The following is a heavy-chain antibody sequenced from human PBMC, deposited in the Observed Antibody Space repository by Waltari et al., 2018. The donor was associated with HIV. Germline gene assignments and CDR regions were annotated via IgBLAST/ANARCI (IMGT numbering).Heavy chain of an antibody. D-gene: IGHD3-10*02. V-gene: IGHV4-39*01. Sequence: QLQLKESGPGLLKPSETLSLTCTVSGGSINTYHYYWGWIRQPPGKGLEWIGSIYHSGRTYHNPSLKSRLIISVDTSKNQYSLNLTSVTAADTAVYYCARHVVSVVRGVIIGESYFHYWGQGARVTVSS. CDR2: IYHSGRT. CDR3: ARHVVSVVRGVIIGESYFHY. J-gene: IGHJ4*02. CDR1: GGSINTYHYY.